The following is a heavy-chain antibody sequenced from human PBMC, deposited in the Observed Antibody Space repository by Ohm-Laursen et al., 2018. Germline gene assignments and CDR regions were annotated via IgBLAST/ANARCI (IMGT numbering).Heavy chain of an antibody. D-gene: IGHD6-13*01. CDR2: ISGSSGTT. CDR1: GLTSSTYV. CDR3: AKSAGQQLFDS. V-gene: IGHV3-23*01. Sequence: SLRLSCAASGLTSSTYVMNWVRQAPGKGLEWVSTISGSSGTTYYADSVKGRFTISRDNSKNTLYLQMNSLRVEDTAVYYCAKSAGQQLFDSWGQGTLVTVSS. J-gene: IGHJ4*02.